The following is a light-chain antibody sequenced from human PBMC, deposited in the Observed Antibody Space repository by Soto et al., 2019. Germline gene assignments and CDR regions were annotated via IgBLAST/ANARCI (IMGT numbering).Light chain of an antibody. Sequence: QSVLTQPPSVSGAPGQRVTISCTGSSSNIGAGYDVHWYQQRPGTAPKLLIFGNTNRPSGVPDRFSGSKSGTSASLAITGLQAEDEGDYYCQSYDSTLSARYVFGTGPKLTV. CDR3: QSYDSTLSARYV. CDR2: GNT. CDR1: SSNIGAGYD. V-gene: IGLV1-40*01. J-gene: IGLJ1*01.